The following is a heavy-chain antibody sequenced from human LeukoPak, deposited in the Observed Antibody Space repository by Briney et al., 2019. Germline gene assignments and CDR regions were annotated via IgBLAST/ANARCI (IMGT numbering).Heavy chain of an antibody. Sequence: SETLSLTCTVSGGSISSYYWSWIRQPPGKGLEWIGYISNSGSTNYNPSLKSRVTISVDTSKNQFFLKLSSVTAADTAVYFCARDQRSSWYRDWGQGTLVTVSS. CDR3: ARDQRSSWYRD. D-gene: IGHD6-13*01. J-gene: IGHJ4*02. V-gene: IGHV4-59*01. CDR1: GGSISSYY. CDR2: ISNSGST.